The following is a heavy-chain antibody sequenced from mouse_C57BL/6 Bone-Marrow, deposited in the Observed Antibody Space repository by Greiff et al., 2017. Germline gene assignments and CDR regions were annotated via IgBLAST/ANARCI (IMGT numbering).Heavy chain of an antibody. V-gene: IGHV1-81*01. J-gene: IGHJ3*01. CDR3: ARPRLCGFAY. Sequence: QVQLQQSGAELARPGASVKLSCKASGYTFTSYGISWVKQRTGQGLEWIGEIYPRSGNTYYNEKFKGKATLTADKSSSTAYMELRSLTSEDSAVYFYARPRLCGFAYWGQGTLVTVSA. CDR1: GYTFTSYG. CDR2: IYPRSGNT. D-gene: IGHD1-2*01.